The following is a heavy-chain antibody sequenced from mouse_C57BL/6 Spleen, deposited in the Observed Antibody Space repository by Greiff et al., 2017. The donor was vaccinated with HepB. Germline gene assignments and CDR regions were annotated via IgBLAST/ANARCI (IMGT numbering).Heavy chain of an antibody. V-gene: IGHV3-6*01. CDR3: ARFYDGCYVGWFAY. CDR1: GYSITSGYY. Sequence: DVQLQESGPGLVKPSQSLSLTCSVSGYSITSGYYWYWIRQFPANKLEWMVYISYDGSNNYNPSLKNRIPITRDTSKNQFFLKLNSVTTEDTATYYCARFYDGCYVGWFAYWGQGTLVTVSA. CDR2: ISYDGSN. J-gene: IGHJ3*01. D-gene: IGHD2-3*01.